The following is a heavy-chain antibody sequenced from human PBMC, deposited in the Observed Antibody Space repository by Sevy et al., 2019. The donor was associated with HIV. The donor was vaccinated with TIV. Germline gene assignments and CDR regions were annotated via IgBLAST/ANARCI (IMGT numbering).Heavy chain of an antibody. J-gene: IGHJ3*02. Sequence: ASVKVSCKASGYTFTGYYMHWVRQAPGQGLEWMGWINPNSGGTNYAQKFQGRVTMTRDTSISTAYMELGRLRSDDTAVYYCAGGIAVAGIDAFDIWGQGTMVTVSS. D-gene: IGHD6-19*01. CDR1: GYTFTGYY. CDR3: AGGIAVAGIDAFDI. CDR2: INPNSGGT. V-gene: IGHV1-2*02.